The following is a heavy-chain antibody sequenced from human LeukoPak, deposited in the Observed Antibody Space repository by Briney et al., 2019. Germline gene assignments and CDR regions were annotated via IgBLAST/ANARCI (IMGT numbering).Heavy chain of an antibody. D-gene: IGHD4-17*01. CDR3: AKGLIPGDYVHYYYMDV. Sequence: PGRSLRLSCAASGFTFSSHGMHWVRQAPAKGLEWVAVIWYDGSNKYYADSVKGRFTISRDNSKNTLYLQMNSLRAEDTAVYYCAKGLIPGDYVHYYYMDVWGKGTTVTVSS. CDR1: GFTFSSHG. J-gene: IGHJ6*03. CDR2: IWYDGSNK. V-gene: IGHV3-33*06.